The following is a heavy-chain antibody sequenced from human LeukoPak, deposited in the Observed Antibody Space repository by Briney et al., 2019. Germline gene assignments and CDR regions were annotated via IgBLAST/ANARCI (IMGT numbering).Heavy chain of an antibody. J-gene: IGHJ1*01. V-gene: IGHV3-23*01. CDR1: GFTFSSYA. D-gene: IGHD2-21*01. CDR3: ASRLWYPA. CDR2: ISGSGGST. Sequence: PGRTLRLSCAASGFTFSSYAMSWVRQAPGMGLEWVSAISGSGGSTYYADSVTGRFTISRDNSKNTLYLQMNSLRAEDTAVHYCASRLWYPAWGQGTLVTVSS.